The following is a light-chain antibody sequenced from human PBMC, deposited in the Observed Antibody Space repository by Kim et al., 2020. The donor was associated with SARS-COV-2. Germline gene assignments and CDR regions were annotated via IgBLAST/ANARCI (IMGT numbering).Light chain of an antibody. CDR1: SLRSYY. Sequence: VALGQTVRITCQGDSLRSYYASWYQQKPGQAPVLVIYGKNNRPSGIPDRFSGSSSGNTASLTITGAQAEDEADYYCNSRDSSGNHLGVFGTGTKVTVL. CDR2: GKN. CDR3: NSRDSSGNHLGV. J-gene: IGLJ1*01. V-gene: IGLV3-19*01.